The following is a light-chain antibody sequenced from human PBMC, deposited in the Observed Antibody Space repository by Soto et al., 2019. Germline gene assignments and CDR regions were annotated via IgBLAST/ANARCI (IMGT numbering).Light chain of an antibody. J-gene: IGKJ2*01. CDR1: QSVYSA. V-gene: IGKV3-15*01. Sequence: EIALTQSPASLSVSPGEGATLTCRASQSVYSALAWYQQKPSQAPRLLVYGTSTRAAGIPARFSGSGSGTEFALTINSLESEDFAVYYCQHYNDWPYTFGQGTKLEIK. CDR3: QHYNDWPYT. CDR2: GTS.